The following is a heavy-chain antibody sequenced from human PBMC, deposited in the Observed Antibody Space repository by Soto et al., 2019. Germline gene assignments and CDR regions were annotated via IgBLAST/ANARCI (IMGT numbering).Heavy chain of an antibody. D-gene: IGHD2-2*01. CDR1: GFTFSTYE. V-gene: IGHV3-48*03. Sequence: GGSLRLSCAASGFTFSTYEFNWVRQAPGRGLEWISYISVSGNIIKYAESVKGRFTISRDNAENSLHLHMSNLRVDDTALYFFVRDTMRASAAASLDYWGQGTQVTVSS. CDR3: VRDTMRASAAASLDY. J-gene: IGHJ4*02. CDR2: ISVSGNII.